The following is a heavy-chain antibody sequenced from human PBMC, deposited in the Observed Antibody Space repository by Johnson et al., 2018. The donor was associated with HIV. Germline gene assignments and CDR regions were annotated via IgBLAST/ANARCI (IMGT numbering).Heavy chain of an antibody. J-gene: IGHJ3*02. Sequence: QVQLVESGGGVVQPGRSLRLSCAASGFTFSSYAMHWVRQAPGKGLEWVAVISYDGSNKYYADSVEGRFTISSDNSKNSLYLQMNSLRAEDTALYYCARVSTGFTIFGVVILPTGTFDIWGQGTMVTVSS. CDR2: ISYDGSNK. CDR3: ARVSTGFTIFGVVILPTGTFDI. CDR1: GFTFSSYA. D-gene: IGHD3-3*01. V-gene: IGHV3-30*04.